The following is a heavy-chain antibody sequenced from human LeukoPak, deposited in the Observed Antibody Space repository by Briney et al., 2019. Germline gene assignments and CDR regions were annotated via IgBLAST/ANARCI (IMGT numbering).Heavy chain of an antibody. D-gene: IGHD3-3*01. CDR1: GFTFSSYN. J-gene: IGHJ4*02. CDR2: ISSSSSYI. CDR3: AVDLGTPYYDFWSGYWY. Sequence: GGSLRLSCAASGFTFSSYNMNWVRQAPGKGLEWVSSISSSSSYIYYADSVKGRFTISRDNAKNSLYLQMNSLRAEDTAVCYCAVDLGTPYYDFWSGYWYWGQGTLVTVSS. V-gene: IGHV3-21*01.